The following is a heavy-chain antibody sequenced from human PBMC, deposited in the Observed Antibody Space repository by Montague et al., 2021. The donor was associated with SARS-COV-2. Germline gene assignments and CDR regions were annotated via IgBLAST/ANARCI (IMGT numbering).Heavy chain of an antibody. V-gene: IGHV4-59*01. J-gene: IGHJ3*01. CDR2: VYYNGDT. CDR1: GGSTASNY. CDR3: ARGWAFDP. Sequence: SETLSLTCTVSGGSTASNYWNWIRKSPGKRPEWIGYVYYNGDTKTNPSLQRRVNISIDTAENQFALRLNSVTAADTADYFCARGWAFDPWGQGRLVTVSS. D-gene: IGHD6-13*01.